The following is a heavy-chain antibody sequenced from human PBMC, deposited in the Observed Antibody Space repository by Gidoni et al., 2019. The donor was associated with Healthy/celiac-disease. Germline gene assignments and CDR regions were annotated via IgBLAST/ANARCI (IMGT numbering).Heavy chain of an antibody. D-gene: IGHD3-22*01. V-gene: IGHV3-23*01. CDR3: AKATYYYDSSGYYNY. CDR2: IIGSGGST. CDR1: GFTFSSYA. J-gene: IGHJ4*02. Sequence: EVQLLESGGCLVQHGGSLRLSCAASGFTFSSYAMSWVRQAPGKGLEWVSAIIGSGGSTYYADSVKVRFTISRDNSKNTLYLQMNSLRAEDTAVYYCAKATYYYDSSGYYNYWGQGTLVTVSS.